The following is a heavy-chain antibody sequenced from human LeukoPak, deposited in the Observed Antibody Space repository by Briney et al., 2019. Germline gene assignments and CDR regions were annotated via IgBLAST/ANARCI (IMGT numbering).Heavy chain of an antibody. V-gene: IGHV1-2*02. Sequence: GASVKVSCKASGYTFTSYYMHWVRQAPGQGLEWMGWINPNSGGTNYAQKFQGRVTMTRDTSISTAYMELSRLRSDDTAVYYCARDTVGAISLFQHWGQGTLVTVSS. D-gene: IGHD1-26*01. J-gene: IGHJ1*01. CDR3: ARDTVGAISLFQH. CDR1: GYTFTSYY. CDR2: INPNSGGT.